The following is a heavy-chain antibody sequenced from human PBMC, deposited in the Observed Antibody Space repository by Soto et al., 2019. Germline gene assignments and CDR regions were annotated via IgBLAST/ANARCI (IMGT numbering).Heavy chain of an antibody. CDR2: ISSGGGST. Sequence: GGSLRLSCAASGFTFSNYAMSWVRQAPGKGLEWVSAISSGGGSTYYADSVAGRFTISRDNSENTLYLQMNSLRAEDTAIYYCVRDLSNFHYWGQGTLVTVSS. CDR1: GFTFSNYA. J-gene: IGHJ1*01. CDR3: VRDLSNFHY. V-gene: IGHV3-23*01.